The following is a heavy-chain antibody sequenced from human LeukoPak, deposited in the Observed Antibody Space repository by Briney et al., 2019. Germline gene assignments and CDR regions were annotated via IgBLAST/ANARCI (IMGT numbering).Heavy chain of an antibody. CDR1: GYTLTSYG. J-gene: IGHJ4*02. CDR2: ISAYNGNT. V-gene: IGHV1-18*01. CDR3: ARAYYDVLTGYYIDY. Sequence: ASVKVSCKASGYTLTSYGISWVRQAPGQGLEWMGWISAYNGNTNYAQKLQGRVTMTTDTSTSTAYMELSSLRSEDTAVYYCARAYYDVLTGYYIDYWGQGTLVTVSS. D-gene: IGHD3-9*01.